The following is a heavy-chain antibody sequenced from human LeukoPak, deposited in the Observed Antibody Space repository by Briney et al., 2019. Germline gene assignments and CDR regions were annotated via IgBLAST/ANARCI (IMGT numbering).Heavy chain of an antibody. CDR2: INHSGST. V-gene: IGHV4-34*01. CDR1: GFTFSNFA. Sequence: GSLRLSCAATGFTFSNFAMHWVRQPPGKGLEWIGEINHSGSTNYNPSLKSRVTISVDTSKNHFSLNLSAVTAADTAVYYCASVRRGFGESSKYYSYYYMDVWGNGTTVTISS. D-gene: IGHD3-10*01. CDR3: ASVRRGFGESSKYYSYYYMDV. J-gene: IGHJ6*03.